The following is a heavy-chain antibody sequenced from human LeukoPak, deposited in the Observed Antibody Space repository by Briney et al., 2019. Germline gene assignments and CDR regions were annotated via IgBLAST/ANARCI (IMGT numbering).Heavy chain of an antibody. J-gene: IGHJ4*02. D-gene: IGHD3-22*01. Sequence: ASVKVSCKASGYTFTSYGISWVRQAPGQGLEWMGWVSAYNGNTNYAQKLQGRVTMTTDTSTSTAYMELRSLRSDDTAVYYCARDLPYYYDSSGYYSSHDYWGQGTLVTVSS. CDR1: GYTFTSYG. V-gene: IGHV1-18*01. CDR2: VSAYNGNT. CDR3: ARDLPYYYDSSGYYSSHDY.